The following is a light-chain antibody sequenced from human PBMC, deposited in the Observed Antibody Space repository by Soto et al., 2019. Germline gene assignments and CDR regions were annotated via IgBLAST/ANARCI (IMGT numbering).Light chain of an antibody. V-gene: IGKV3-15*01. CDR2: GAS. CDR3: QQYDNWPYT. J-gene: IGKJ2*01. Sequence: EIVMTHSPATLSVSPGERATLSCRASQSVSNNLAWYQQKPGQAPRLLIYGASTRATAIPARFSCSGSGTEFTLTISSLQSEEFAVYFCQQYDNWPYTFGQGTKLEIK. CDR1: QSVSNN.